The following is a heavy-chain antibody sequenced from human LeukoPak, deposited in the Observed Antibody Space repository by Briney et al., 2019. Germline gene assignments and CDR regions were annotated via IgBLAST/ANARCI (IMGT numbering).Heavy chain of an antibody. CDR2: ISYDGSNK. CDR1: GFTFSSYG. CDR3: AKDSFLAITMVRGVHGCMDV. Sequence: PGRSLRLSCAASGFTFSSYGMHWVRQAPGKGLEWVAVISYDGSNKYYADSVMGRFTISRDNSKNTLYLQMNSLRAEDTAVYYCAKDSFLAITMVRGVHGCMDVWGQGTTVTVSS. D-gene: IGHD3-10*01. J-gene: IGHJ6*02. V-gene: IGHV3-30*18.